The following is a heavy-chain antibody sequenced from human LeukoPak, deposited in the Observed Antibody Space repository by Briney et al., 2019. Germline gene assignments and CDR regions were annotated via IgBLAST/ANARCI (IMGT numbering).Heavy chain of an antibody. CDR2: IYYSGST. Sequence: PSETLSLTCTVSGGSVSSGSYYWSWIRQPPGKGLEWIGYIYYSGSTSYNPSLKSRVTISVDTSKNQFSLKLSSVTAADTAVYYCARGGRGWLQSFFDYWGQGTLVTVSS. CDR3: ARGGRGWLQSFFDY. V-gene: IGHV4-61*01. J-gene: IGHJ4*02. CDR1: GGSVSSGSYY. D-gene: IGHD5-24*01.